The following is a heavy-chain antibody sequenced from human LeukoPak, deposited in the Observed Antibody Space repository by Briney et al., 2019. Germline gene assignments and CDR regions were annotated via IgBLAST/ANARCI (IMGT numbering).Heavy chain of an antibody. V-gene: IGHV1-69*05. J-gene: IGHJ6*02. CDR3: ARDQQWAVAQNYYFGMDV. CDR1: GGTFSSYA. CDR2: IIPIFGTA. D-gene: IGHD6-19*01. Sequence: SVKVSCKASGGTFSSYAISWVRQAPGQGLEWMGGIIPIFGTANYAQKLQGRVTMTTDTSTSTAYMELRSLRSDDTAVYYCARDQQWAVAQNYYFGMDVWGHGTTVTVSS.